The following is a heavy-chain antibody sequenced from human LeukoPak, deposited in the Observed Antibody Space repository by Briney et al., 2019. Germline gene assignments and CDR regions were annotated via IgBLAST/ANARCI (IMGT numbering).Heavy chain of an antibody. CDR2: ISSSSSYI. Sequence: GGSLRLSCAASGFTFSSYSMNWVRQAPGKGLEWVSSISSSSSYIYYADSVKGRFTISRDNAKNSPYLQMNSLRAEDTAVYYCAIFVSGSYPPAYYYGMDVWGQGTTVTVSS. V-gene: IGHV3-21*01. CDR3: AIFVSGSYPPAYYYGMDV. J-gene: IGHJ6*02. D-gene: IGHD1-26*01. CDR1: GFTFSSYS.